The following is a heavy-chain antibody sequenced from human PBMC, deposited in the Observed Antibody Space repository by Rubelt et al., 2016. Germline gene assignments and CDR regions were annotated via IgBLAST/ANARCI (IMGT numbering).Heavy chain of an antibody. CDR3: ARDQIATAGTWD. J-gene: IGHJ4*02. D-gene: IGHD6-13*01. CDR1: GFNFSNYG. Sequence: QVQLVESGGGVVQPGRSLRLSCAASGFNFSNYGMHWVRQAPGKGLEWVAVIWYDGSNKYYADSVKGRFTISRDNSNNTLYLQLNSRRAGDTAVDYCARDQIATAGTWDWGQGTLVTVSS. CDR2: IWYDGSNK. V-gene: IGHV3-33*01.